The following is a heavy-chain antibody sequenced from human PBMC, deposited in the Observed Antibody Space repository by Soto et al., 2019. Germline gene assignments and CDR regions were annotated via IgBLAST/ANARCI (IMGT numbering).Heavy chain of an antibody. Sequence: ESGGGVVQPGRSLRLSCAASGFTFSNSAMHWVRQAPGKGLEWLAVISYDGTNKNYADSVKDRFTISRDNSKNTLYLQMNSLRPDDPAVYYCATHPGGGGYWGQGTLVTVSS. J-gene: IGHJ4*02. D-gene: IGHD3-10*01. CDR1: GFTFSNSA. CDR3: ATHPGGGGY. CDR2: ISYDGTNK. V-gene: IGHV3-30*14.